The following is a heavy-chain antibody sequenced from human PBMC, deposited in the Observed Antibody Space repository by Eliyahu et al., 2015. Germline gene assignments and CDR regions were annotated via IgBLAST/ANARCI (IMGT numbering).Heavy chain of an antibody. Sequence: DVRLVESGGGLVQSGGSLXISXAASGFTFSTYWMPWVRLIPGKGLVWVSHITGDGRNADYADSVKGRFTISRDNAKNTLYLQMHSLTADDTAVYYCARDLPSFATRRFDFWGQGTLVTVSS. V-gene: IGHV3-74*01. D-gene: IGHD5/OR15-5a*01. CDR2: ITGDGRNA. CDR3: ARDLPSFATRRFDF. CDR1: GFTFSTYW. J-gene: IGHJ4*02.